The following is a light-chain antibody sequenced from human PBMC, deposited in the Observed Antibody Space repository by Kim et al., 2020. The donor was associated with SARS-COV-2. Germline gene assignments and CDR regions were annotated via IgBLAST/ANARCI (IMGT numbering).Light chain of an antibody. J-gene: IGLJ1*01. Sequence: QSALTQPRSVSGSPGQSVTISCTGTSSDVGGYNYVSWYQQHPGKAPKLMIYDVSQRPSGVPDRFSGSKSGNTASLTISGLQAEDEADYYCCSYAGIYPYVFGTGTKVTVL. CDR2: DVS. CDR3: CSYAGIYPYV. V-gene: IGLV2-11*01. CDR1: SSDVGGYNY.